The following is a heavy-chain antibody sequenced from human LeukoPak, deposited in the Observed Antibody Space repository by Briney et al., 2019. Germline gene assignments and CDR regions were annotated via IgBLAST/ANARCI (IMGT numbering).Heavy chain of an antibody. D-gene: IGHD7-27*01. CDR3: ARVGTNWGKEGFDY. CDR2: TYYRSKWYN. J-gene: IGHJ4*02. CDR1: GDSVSSNSAA. V-gene: IGHV6-1*01. Sequence: SQTPSLTCAISGDSVSSNSAAWNWIRQSPSRGLEWLGRTYYRSKWYNDYAVSVRSRITINPDTSKNQFSLQLNSVTPEDTAVYYCARVGTNWGKEGFDYWGQGILVTVSS.